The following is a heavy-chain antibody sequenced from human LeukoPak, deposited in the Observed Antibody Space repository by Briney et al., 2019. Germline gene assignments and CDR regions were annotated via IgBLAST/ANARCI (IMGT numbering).Heavy chain of an antibody. CDR3: ARVPSVIYAFDI. CDR2: IYYTGST. J-gene: IGHJ3*02. D-gene: IGHD2-15*01. Sequence: SQTLSLTCTVSGGSISSGGYYWSWIRQHPGKGLEWIAYIYYTGSTYYNPSLKSRLTISVDTSKNHFSLRLSSMTAADTAVYYCARVPSVIYAFDIWGQGRMVTVSS. V-gene: IGHV4-31*02. CDR1: GGSISSGGYY.